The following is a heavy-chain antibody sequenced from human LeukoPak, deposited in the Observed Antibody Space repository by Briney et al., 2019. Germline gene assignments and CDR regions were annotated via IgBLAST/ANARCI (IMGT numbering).Heavy chain of an antibody. Sequence: PGGSLRLSCAASRFTFSSYAMSWVRQAPGKGLEWVSVISGNGDSTYYADSVKGRFTISRDNSKNSLYLQMNSLRAEDTALYYCAKNLDWGSVTLLDYWGQGTLVTVSS. CDR3: AKNLDWGSVTLLDY. V-gene: IGHV3-43*02. D-gene: IGHD3/OR15-3a*01. CDR1: RFTFSSYA. J-gene: IGHJ4*02. CDR2: ISGNGDST.